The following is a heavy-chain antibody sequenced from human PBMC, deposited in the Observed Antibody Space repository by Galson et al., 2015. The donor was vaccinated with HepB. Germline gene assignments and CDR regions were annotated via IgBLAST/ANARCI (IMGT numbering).Heavy chain of an antibody. J-gene: IGHJ6*03. Sequence: PALVKPTQTLTLTCTLSGFSLRDSGVGVAWIRQPPGRALEWLGVLYWDDDKRYSSSLRNRLTITTDASKSQVVLTMTNVDPVDTATYFCARDYYDGSQSGFGDYYMDAWGKGTMVSVSS. D-gene: IGHD3-3*01. CDR1: GFSLRDSGVG. V-gene: IGHV2-5*02. CDR2: LYWDDDK. CDR3: ARDYYDGSQSGFGDYYMDA.